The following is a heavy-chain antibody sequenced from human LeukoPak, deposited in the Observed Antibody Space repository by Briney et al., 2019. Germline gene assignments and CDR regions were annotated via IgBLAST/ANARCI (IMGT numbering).Heavy chain of an antibody. D-gene: IGHD2-2*01. CDR3: ARDGTYCSGSSCDEAEYFQD. CDR1: GFTFNRYW. CDR2: IKEDGSGK. V-gene: IGHV3-7*01. Sequence: GGSLRLSCAASGFTFNRYWMSWVRQAPGKGLEWVANIKEDGSGKYYVDSVEGRFTISKDNAKNSLYLQMNRLRAEDTAVYYCARDGTYCSGSSCDEAEYFQDWGQGTLVTVSS. J-gene: IGHJ1*01.